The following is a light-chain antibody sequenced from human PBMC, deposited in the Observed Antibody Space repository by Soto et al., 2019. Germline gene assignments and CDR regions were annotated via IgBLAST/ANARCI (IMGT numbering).Light chain of an antibody. Sequence: QSVLTQPASVSGSPGQSITIACTGTSSDVGSYNYVSWYQQEPGKAPKLIIYDVSNRPSGVSDRFSGSKSGNTASLTISGLQAEDEAEYYCTSYTSGTPFYVFGTGTKVTVL. CDR3: TSYTSGTPFYV. J-gene: IGLJ1*01. CDR1: SSDVGSYNY. V-gene: IGLV2-14*01. CDR2: DVS.